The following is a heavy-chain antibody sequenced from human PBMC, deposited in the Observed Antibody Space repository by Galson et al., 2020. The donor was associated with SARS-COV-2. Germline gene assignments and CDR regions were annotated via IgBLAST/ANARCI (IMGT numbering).Heavy chain of an antibody. Sequence: SETLSLTCTVPGGSVRSSGKYWVWIRQSPGKGLEYIGSIHYSGSTYYNPSLKSRVTTSVDTSKNQVSLKLSSVTAADTAVYYCARGAYDPLAGHYRDYGMDVWGKGTTVTVSS. CDR2: IHYSGST. CDR3: ARGAYDPLAGHYRDYGMDV. V-gene: IGHV4-39*01. J-gene: IGHJ6*04. D-gene: IGHD3-9*01. CDR1: GGSVRSSGKY.